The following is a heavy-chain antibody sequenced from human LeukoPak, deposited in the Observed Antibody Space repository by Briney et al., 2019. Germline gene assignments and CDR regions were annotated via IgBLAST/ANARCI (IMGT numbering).Heavy chain of an antibody. CDR1: GFTFSSYA. Sequence: GGSLRLSCAASGFTFSSYAMSWVRQAPGKGLEWVSAISGSGGSTYYADSVKGRFTISRDNSKNTLYLQMNSLRAEDTAVYYCAKDWGGEYSSSEAHYYYYGMDVWGQGTAVTVSS. J-gene: IGHJ6*02. CDR2: ISGSGGST. V-gene: IGHV3-23*01. CDR3: AKDWGGEYSSSEAHYYYYGMDV. D-gene: IGHD6-13*01.